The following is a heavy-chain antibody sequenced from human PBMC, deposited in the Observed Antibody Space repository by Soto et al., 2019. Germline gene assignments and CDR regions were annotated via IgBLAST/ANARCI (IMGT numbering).Heavy chain of an antibody. V-gene: IGHV1-24*01. Sequence: ASVKVSCKVSGYTLTELSMHWVRQAPGKGLEWMGGFDPEDGETIYAQKFQGRVTMTEDTSTDTAYMELSSLRSEDTAVYYCATASRAAAVREYYYSGMDVWGQGTTVTVSS. D-gene: IGHD6-13*01. CDR2: FDPEDGET. CDR1: GYTLTELS. J-gene: IGHJ6*02. CDR3: ATASRAAAVREYYYSGMDV.